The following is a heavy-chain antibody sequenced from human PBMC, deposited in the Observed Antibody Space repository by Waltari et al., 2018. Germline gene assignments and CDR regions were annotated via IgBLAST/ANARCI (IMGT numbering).Heavy chain of an antibody. CDR1: GFTFSSYA. Sequence: QVQLVESRGGVVQPGRSLRLSCAASGFTFSSYAMPWVRRAPGKGLEWVAVISYDGSNKYYADSVKGRFTISRDNSKNTLYLQMNSLRAEDTAVYYCARMVQGVIRRSHGMDVWGQGTTVTVSS. J-gene: IGHJ6*02. CDR3: ARMVQGVIRRSHGMDV. CDR2: ISYDGSNK. V-gene: IGHV3-30-3*01. D-gene: IGHD3-10*01.